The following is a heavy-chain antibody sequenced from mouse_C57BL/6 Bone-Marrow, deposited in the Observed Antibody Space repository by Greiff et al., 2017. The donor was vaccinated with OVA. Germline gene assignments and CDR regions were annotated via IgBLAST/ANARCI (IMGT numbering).Heavy chain of an antibody. D-gene: IGHD1-1*01. V-gene: IGHV5-17*01. J-gene: IGHJ1*03. CDR2: ISSGSSTI. CDR3: ARDSPYYYGSSWYFDV. Sequence: EVQLMESGGGLVKPGGSLKLSCAASGFTFSDYGMHWVRQAPEKGLEWVAYISSGSSTIYYADTVKGRFTISRDNAKNTLFLQMTSLRSEDTAMYYCARDSPYYYGSSWYFDVWGTGTTVTVSS. CDR1: GFTFSDYG.